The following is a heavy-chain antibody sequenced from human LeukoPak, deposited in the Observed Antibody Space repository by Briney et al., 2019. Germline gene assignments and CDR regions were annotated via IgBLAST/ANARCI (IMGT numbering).Heavy chain of an antibody. J-gene: IGHJ4*02. D-gene: IGHD2-15*01. CDR2: ISSNGGST. V-gene: IGHV3-64*01. CDR3: ARDVRGGLKD. CDR1: GFTFSSYA. Sequence: GGSLRLSCAASGFTFSSYAMHWVRQAPGKGLEYVSAISSNGGSTYYANSVKGRFTISRDNSKNTLYLQMGSLRAEDTAVYYCARDVRGGLKDWGQGTLVTVSS.